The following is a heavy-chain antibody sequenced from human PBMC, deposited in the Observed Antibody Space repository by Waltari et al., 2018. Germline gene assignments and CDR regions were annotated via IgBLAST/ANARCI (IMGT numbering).Heavy chain of an antibody. J-gene: IGHJ4*02. CDR3: AREGGTSGYSGFFDS. CDR2: ISYDGYSK. V-gene: IGHV3-30-3*01. CDR1: GHTLRNHI. Sequence: PLVESGGGVVQPGRSLRLSCAAPGHTLRNHIIHWVRRAPGKGLQWVAAISYDGYSKYYTDSVKGRFTIAADTSKTTVNLQMNSLSTEDTTVYYCAREGGTSGYSGFFDSWGPGTLVTVSS. D-gene: IGHD6-25*01.